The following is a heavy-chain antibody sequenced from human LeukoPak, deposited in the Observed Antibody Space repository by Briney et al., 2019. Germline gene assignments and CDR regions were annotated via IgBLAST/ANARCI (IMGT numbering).Heavy chain of an antibody. D-gene: IGHD3-3*01. Sequence: GGSLRLSCAASGFTLDDYAMHWVRQAPGKGLEWISSISGSGDRTYYADSVKGRFTISRDNSRNTVYVQMNSLGAEDTALYYCAKARDGFGVDTIDYWGQGTLVTVSS. CDR1: GFTLDDYA. J-gene: IGHJ4*02. CDR2: ISGSGDRT. V-gene: IGHV3-23*01. CDR3: AKARDGFGVDTIDY.